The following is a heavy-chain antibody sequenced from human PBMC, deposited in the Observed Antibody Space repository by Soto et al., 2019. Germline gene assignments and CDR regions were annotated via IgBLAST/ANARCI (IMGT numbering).Heavy chain of an antibody. V-gene: IGHV3-7*01. CDR2: IKQDGSEK. J-gene: IGHJ6*03. D-gene: IGHD2-15*01. CDR3: SIDIARIYCSGGSGYSSYYMYV. CDR1: GFTFSSYA. Sequence: GGSLRLSCAASGFTFSSYAMSWVRQAPGKGLEWVANIKQDGSEKYYVDSVKGRFTISRDNAKNSLYLQMNSLRAEDTAVYYYSIDIARIYCSGGSGYSSYYMYVWGKGTSVTVSS.